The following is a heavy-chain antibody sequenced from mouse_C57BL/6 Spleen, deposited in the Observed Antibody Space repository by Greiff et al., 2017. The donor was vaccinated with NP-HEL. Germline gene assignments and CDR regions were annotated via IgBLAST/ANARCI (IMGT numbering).Heavy chain of an antibody. V-gene: IGHV1-80*01. Sequence: VQLQQSGAELVKPGASVKISCKASGYAFSSYWMNWVKQRPGKGLEWIGQIYPGDGDTNYNGKFKGKATLTADKSSRTAYMQLSSLTSEDSAVYFCARDTTVVATYWYFDVWGTGTTGTVSS. CDR2: IYPGDGDT. CDR3: ARDTTVVATYWYFDV. J-gene: IGHJ1*03. CDR1: GYAFSSYW. D-gene: IGHD1-1*01.